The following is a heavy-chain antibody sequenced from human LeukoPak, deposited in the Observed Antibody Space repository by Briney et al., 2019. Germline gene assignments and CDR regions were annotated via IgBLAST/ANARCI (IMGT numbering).Heavy chain of an antibody. CDR3: ASGGYSGYDQSYYYYYMDV. V-gene: IGHV1-69*05. CDR1: GGTFSSYA. Sequence: SVKVSCKASGGTFSSYAISWVRQAPGQGLEWMGGIIPIFGTANYAQKFQGRVTITTDESTSTAYMELNSLRSEDTAVYYCASGGYSGYDQSYYYYYMDVWGKGTTVTVSS. J-gene: IGHJ6*03. CDR2: IIPIFGTA. D-gene: IGHD5-12*01.